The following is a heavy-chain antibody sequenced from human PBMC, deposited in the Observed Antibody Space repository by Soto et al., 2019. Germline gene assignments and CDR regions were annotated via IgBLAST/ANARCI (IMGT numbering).Heavy chain of an antibody. D-gene: IGHD3-22*01. CDR3: ARVRAGAPYYYDSTGFDH. Sequence: QVQLQESGPGLVKPSQTLSLTCTVSGGSISSGDNYWSWIRQHPGKGLEWIGYIYYSGSTYYNPSLRRRVTISVDTSKNQFSLKLSCVTAADSAVYYCARVRAGAPYYYDSTGFDHWGQGSLVTVSS. CDR1: GGSISSGDNY. V-gene: IGHV4-31*03. J-gene: IGHJ4*02. CDR2: IYYSGST.